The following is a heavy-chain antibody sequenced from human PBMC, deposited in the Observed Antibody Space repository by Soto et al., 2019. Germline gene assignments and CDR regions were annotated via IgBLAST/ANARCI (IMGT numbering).Heavy chain of an antibody. CDR2: INAGNGNT. CDR3: ARTYYYDSSGYPPVA. Sequence: GASVKVSCKASGYTLTSYAMHWVRQAPGQRLEWMGWINAGNGNTKYSQKFQGRVTITADESTSTAYMELSSLRSEDTAVYYCARTYYYDSSGYPPVAWGQGTLVTVSS. D-gene: IGHD3-22*01. CDR1: GYTLTSYA. V-gene: IGHV1-3*01. J-gene: IGHJ4*02.